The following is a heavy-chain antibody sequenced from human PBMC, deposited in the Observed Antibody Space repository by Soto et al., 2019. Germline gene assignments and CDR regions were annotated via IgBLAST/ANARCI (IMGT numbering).Heavy chain of an antibody. J-gene: IGHJ6*02. CDR3: ARETVVVPAAHHDQYHYYGMDV. D-gene: IGHD2-2*01. CDR2: IIPIFGTA. CDR1: GGTFSSYA. Sequence: SVKVSCKASGGTFSSYAISWVRQAPGQGLEWMGGIIPIFGTANYAQKFQGRVTITADESTSTAYMELSSLRSEDTAVYYCARETVVVPAAHHDQYHYYGMDVWGQGTTVTVSS. V-gene: IGHV1-69*13.